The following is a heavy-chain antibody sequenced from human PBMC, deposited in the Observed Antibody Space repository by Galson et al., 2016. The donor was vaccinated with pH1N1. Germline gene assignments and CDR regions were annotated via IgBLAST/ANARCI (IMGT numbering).Heavy chain of an antibody. J-gene: IGHJ6*02. CDR1: GYSFTNYW. D-gene: IGHD3-10*01. V-gene: IGHV5-51*01. CDR3: ARGSGSPDSYYYYGTDV. Sequence: QSGAEVKKPGKSLKISCKGSGYSFTNYWIGWVRQMPGKGLEWMGIIYPSDSDTRYSPSFQGQVTISADQSISTAYLQWSSLKASDTAIYYCARGSGSPDSYYYYGTDVWGQGTTVTVSS. CDR2: IYPSDSDT.